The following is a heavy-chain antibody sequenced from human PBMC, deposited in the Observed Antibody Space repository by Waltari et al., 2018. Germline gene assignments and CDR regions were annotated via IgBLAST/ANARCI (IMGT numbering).Heavy chain of an antibody. CDR3: ALNTVTVPFPY. J-gene: IGHJ4*02. CDR1: GFLVSEND. CDR2: VYAPGDA. Sequence: EVEVVESGGDFIQPGGSLGLDCAVSGFLVSENDVIWVRQAPGKGLEWVSIVYAPGDAHYANDVKGRFTSSRDISTNTVFLHMSGLRDEDTAVYYCALNTVTVPFPYWGRGTLVTVSS. D-gene: IGHD4-17*01. V-gene: IGHV3-53*01.